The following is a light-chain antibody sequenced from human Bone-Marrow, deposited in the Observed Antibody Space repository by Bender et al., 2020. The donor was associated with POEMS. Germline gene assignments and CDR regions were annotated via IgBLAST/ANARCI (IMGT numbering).Light chain of an antibody. CDR2: DVS. CDR1: TSDVGGYNY. CDR3: VAWDASLNGWV. Sequence: QSALTQPRSVSGSPGQSVAISCAGTTSDVGGYNYVSWYQQHPGKAPKLMIYDVSDRPSGVSNRFSASKSGNTASLTISGLQSDDEAIYFCVAWDASLNGWVFGGGTKLTVL. V-gene: IGLV2-11*01. J-gene: IGLJ3*02.